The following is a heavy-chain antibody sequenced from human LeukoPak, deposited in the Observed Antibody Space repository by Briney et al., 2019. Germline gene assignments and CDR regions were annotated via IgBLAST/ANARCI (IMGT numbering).Heavy chain of an antibody. Sequence: GGSLRLSYTASGFTFTNYDMIWLRRAPGKGLEWISYLSISSTITYYADSVKGRFTISRDNAKNSLFLQMNSLRAEDTAVYYCAAHCNAGSCHFGSDYWGQGALVTVSS. V-gene: IGHV3-48*01. J-gene: IGHJ4*02. CDR2: LSISSTIT. CDR1: GFTFTNYD. D-gene: IGHD2-15*01. CDR3: AAHCNAGSCHFGSDY.